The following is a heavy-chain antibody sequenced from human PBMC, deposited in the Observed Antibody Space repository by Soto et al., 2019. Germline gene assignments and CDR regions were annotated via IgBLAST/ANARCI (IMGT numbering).Heavy chain of an antibody. D-gene: IGHD3-16*01. CDR3: AKPEGVGYYYGMDV. V-gene: IGHV3-30*18. CDR2: ISYDGSNK. J-gene: IGHJ6*02. Sequence: QMQLVESGGGVVQPGRSLRLSCAASGFTFSSNGMHWVRQAPGKGLEWVAVISYDGSNKYYADSVKGRFTISRDNSKNTLYLQMNSLRAEDTAVYYCAKPEGVGYYYGMDVWGQGTTVTVSS. CDR1: GFTFSSNG.